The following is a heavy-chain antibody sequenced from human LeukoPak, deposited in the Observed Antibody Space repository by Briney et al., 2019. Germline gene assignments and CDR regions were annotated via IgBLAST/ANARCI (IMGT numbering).Heavy chain of an antibody. CDR1: GFTFSSYA. J-gene: IGHJ4*02. D-gene: IGHD2-21*01. V-gene: IGHV3-23*01. CDR2: ISGSGGST. Sequence: PGGSLRLSCAASGFTFSSYAMSWVRQAPGKGLEWVSAISGSGGSTYYADSVKGRFTISRDNSKTPLYLQINTLTAQDPAVYYCAKARNLGLRGGGVYWGQGTLVTVSS. CDR3: AKARNLGLRGGGVY.